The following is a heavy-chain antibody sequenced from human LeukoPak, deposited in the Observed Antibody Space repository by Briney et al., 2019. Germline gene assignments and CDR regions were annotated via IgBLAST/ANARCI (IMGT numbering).Heavy chain of an antibody. CDR3: AHSSGWYYGVDY. J-gene: IGHJ4*02. D-gene: IGHD6-19*01. Sequence: GGSLRLSCAASGFTFSSYWMHWVRQAPGKGLVWVSRINSDGSSTSYADSVKGRFTISRDNAKNTLYLQMNSLRAEDTAVYYCAHSSGWYYGVDYRGQGTLVTVSS. V-gene: IGHV3-74*01. CDR1: GFTFSSYW. CDR2: INSDGSST.